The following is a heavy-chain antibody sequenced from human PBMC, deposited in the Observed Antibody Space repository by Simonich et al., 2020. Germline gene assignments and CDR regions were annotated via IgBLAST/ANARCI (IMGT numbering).Heavy chain of an antibody. Sequence: QVQRLQTGAEVKKPGASVKVSCKASGYTFTGYYMHWVRQAPVQGLDWMGWSNSNRGGTNYAQKFQGRVTMTRDTSIRTASMELSRLRSDDTAVYYCASSKLATIDYWGQGTLVTVSS. CDR1: GYTFTGYY. CDR2: SNSNRGGT. V-gene: IGHV1-2*02. D-gene: IGHD5-12*01. CDR3: ASSKLATIDY. J-gene: IGHJ4*02.